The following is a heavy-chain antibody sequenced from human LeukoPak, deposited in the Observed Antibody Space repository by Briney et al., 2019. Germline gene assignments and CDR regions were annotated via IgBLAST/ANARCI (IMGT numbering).Heavy chain of an antibody. J-gene: IGHJ3*02. CDR3: AKDRPGSFDI. CDR1: GFTFNRNA. CDR2: IGGSGDKT. Sequence: GGSLRLSCAASGFTFNRNAISWVRQAPGKGLEWVSTIGGSGDKTFYADSVKGRFTISRDNSKNTLFLQMNSLRAEDTALYYCAKDRPGSFDIWGRGTMVTVSS. V-gene: IGHV3-23*01.